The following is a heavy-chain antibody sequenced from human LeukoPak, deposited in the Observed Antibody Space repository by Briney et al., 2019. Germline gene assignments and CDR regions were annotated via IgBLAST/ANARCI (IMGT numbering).Heavy chain of an antibody. CDR3: ASHAAYTSDWRARTFDY. CDR1: GFSFSSYG. Sequence: PVGSPRLSCVGSGFSFSSYGMTWVRQAPGKGLEWVSAISGSGGSTYYADSVKGRFIISRDQSRKTLYLQMNRLRAEDTAIYYCASHAAYTSDWRARTFDYWGQGTLVTVSS. D-gene: IGHD6-19*01. J-gene: IGHJ4*02. CDR2: ISGSGGST. V-gene: IGHV3-23*01.